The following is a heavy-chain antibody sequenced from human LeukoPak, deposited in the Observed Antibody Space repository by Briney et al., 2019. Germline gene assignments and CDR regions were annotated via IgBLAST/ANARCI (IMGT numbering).Heavy chain of an antibody. J-gene: IGHJ4*02. CDR2: INTDGKTT. D-gene: IGHD5-12*01. CDR1: GFSFSNSW. Sequence: GGSLRLSCAASGFSFSNSWMHWVRQVPGKGLVWVSRINTDGKTTTYADSVKGRFTISRDNSKNTLYLQMNSLRAEDTAVYYCAKELDNIAWDYWGQGPWSPSPQ. CDR3: AKELDNIAWDY. V-gene: IGHV3-74*03.